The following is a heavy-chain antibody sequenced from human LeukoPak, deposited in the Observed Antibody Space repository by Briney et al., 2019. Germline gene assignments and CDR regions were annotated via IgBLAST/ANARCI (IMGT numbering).Heavy chain of an antibody. CDR3: ARGSRANFDY. CDR1: GGSISSYY. Sequence: SETLSLTCTVSGGSISSYYWSWLRQPPGKGLEWIGYIYYSGSTNYNPSLKSRVTISVDTSKNQFSLKLSSVTAADTAAYHCARGSRANFDYWGQGTLVTVSS. J-gene: IGHJ4*02. V-gene: IGHV4-59*01. D-gene: IGHD3-10*01. CDR2: IYYSGST.